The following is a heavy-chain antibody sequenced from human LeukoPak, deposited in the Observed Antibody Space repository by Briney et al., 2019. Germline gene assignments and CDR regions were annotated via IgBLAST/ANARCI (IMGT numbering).Heavy chain of an antibody. J-gene: IGHJ4*02. CDR3: ARDSLTYYYDSSGPTDC. D-gene: IGHD3-22*01. Sequence: GGSLRLSCAASGFTFSSYWMSWVRQAPGKGLEWVANIKQDGSEKYYVDSVKGRFTISRDNAKNSLYLQMNSLRAEDTAVYYCARDSLTYYYDSSGPTDCWGQGTLVTVSS. CDR1: GFTFSSYW. V-gene: IGHV3-7*01. CDR2: IKQDGSEK.